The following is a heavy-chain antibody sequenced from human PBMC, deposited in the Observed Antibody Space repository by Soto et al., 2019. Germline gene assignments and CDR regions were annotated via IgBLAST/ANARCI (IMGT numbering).Heavy chain of an antibody. CDR1: GYSFTSYW. CDR2: IYPGDSDT. J-gene: IGHJ6*02. CDR3: ARHGGYCSSTSCYAEITYYYYGMDV. V-gene: IGHV5-51*01. Sequence: PGESLKISCKGSGYSFTSYWICWVRQMPWKGLEWMGIIYPGDSDTRYSPSFQGQVTISADKSISTAYLQWSSLKASDTAMYYCARHGGYCSSTSCYAEITYYYYGMDVWGQGTTVTVS. D-gene: IGHD2-2*01.